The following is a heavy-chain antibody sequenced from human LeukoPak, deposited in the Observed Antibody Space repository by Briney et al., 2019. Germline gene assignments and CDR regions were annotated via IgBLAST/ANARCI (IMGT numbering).Heavy chain of an antibody. CDR2: IKQDGSEK. CDR3: ARAGVDTAMVTSYYYYYYMDV. CDR1: GFTFSSYE. V-gene: IGHV3-7*01. D-gene: IGHD5-18*01. J-gene: IGHJ6*03. Sequence: GGSLRLSCAASGFTFSSYEMNWVRQAPGKGLEWVANIKQDGSEKYYVDSVKGRFTISRDNAKNSLYLQMNSLRAEDTAVYYCARAGVDTAMVTSYYYYYYMDVWGKGTTVTVSS.